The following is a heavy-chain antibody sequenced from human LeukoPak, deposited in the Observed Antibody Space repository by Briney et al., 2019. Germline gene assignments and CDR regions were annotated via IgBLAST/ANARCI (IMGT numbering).Heavy chain of an antibody. CDR2: ISSSSSYI. Sequence: GGSLRLSCAASGFTFSSYSMNWVRQAPGKGLEWVSSISSSSSYIYYADSVKGRFTISRDNAKNSLYLQMNSLRAEDTAVYYCARGAPYCSGGSCMYYFDYWGQGTLVTVSS. J-gene: IGHJ4*02. D-gene: IGHD2-15*01. CDR3: ARGAPYCSGGSCMYYFDY. V-gene: IGHV3-21*01. CDR1: GFTFSSYS.